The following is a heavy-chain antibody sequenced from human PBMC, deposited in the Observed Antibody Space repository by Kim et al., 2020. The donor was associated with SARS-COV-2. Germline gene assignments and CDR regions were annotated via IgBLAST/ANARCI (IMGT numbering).Heavy chain of an antibody. Sequence: SSGRTIYYADSVQGRFSITRDNAKNSLYLQMNSLRAEDTAIYFCAGRLDYWGQGILVTVSS. J-gene: IGHJ4*02. CDR2: SSGRTI. D-gene: IGHD1-26*01. CDR3: AGRLDY. V-gene: IGHV3-48*01.